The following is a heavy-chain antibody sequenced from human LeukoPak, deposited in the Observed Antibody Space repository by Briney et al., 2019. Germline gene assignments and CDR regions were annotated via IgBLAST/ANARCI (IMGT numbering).Heavy chain of an antibody. J-gene: IGHJ4*02. CDR1: GFTFASYG. CDR2: ITTNGGRT. Sequence: GGSLRLSCAASGFTFASYGMSWVRQAPGKGLEWVSFITTNGGRTSYADSVEGRFTISRDNPKNTLYLQVNSLRAEDTAVYFCAKRGVVIRVILVGFHKEAYYFDSWGQGALVTVSS. CDR3: AKRGVVIRVILVGFHKEAYYFDS. V-gene: IGHV3-23*01. D-gene: IGHD3-22*01.